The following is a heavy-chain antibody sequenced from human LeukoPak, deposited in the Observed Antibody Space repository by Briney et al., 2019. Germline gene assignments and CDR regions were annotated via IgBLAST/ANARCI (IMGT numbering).Heavy chain of an antibody. CDR2: VNPNSGNT. V-gene: IGHV1-8*01. Sequence: GASVKVSCKASGYTFTSYDINWVRQATGQGLEWMGWVNPNSGNTGYAQKLQGRVTMTTDTSTSTAYMELRSLRSDDTAVYYCARDAPSYYYDSSGYPPDYWGQGTLVTVSS. D-gene: IGHD3-22*01. CDR3: ARDAPSYYYDSSGYPPDY. CDR1: GYTFTSYD. J-gene: IGHJ4*02.